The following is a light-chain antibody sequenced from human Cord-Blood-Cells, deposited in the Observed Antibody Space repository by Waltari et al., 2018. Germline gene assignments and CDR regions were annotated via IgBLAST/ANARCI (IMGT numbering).Light chain of an antibody. CDR1: QSVSSY. V-gene: IGKV3-11*01. J-gene: IGKJ1*01. CDR3: QQRSNWPPT. Sequence: EIVLTQSPATLSLSPGERANLSCRASQSVSSYLAWYQQKPGQAPMLLIYDASNRATGIPARFSGSESGTDFTHTISSLEPEDCAVYYCQQRSNWPPTFGQGTKVEIK. CDR2: DAS.